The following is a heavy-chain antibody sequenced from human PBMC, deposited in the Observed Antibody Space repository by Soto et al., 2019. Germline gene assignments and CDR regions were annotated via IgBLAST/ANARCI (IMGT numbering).Heavy chain of an antibody. CDR3: ASYLDRYYYYGMDV. V-gene: IGHV1-69*13. CDR1: GGTFSSYA. CDR2: IIPIFGTA. J-gene: IGHJ6*02. Sequence: SVKVSCKASGGTFSSYAINWVRQAPGQGLEWMGGIIPIFGTANYAQKFQGRVTITADESTSTAYMELSSLRSEDTAVYYCASYLDRYYYYGMDVWGQGTTVPVSS.